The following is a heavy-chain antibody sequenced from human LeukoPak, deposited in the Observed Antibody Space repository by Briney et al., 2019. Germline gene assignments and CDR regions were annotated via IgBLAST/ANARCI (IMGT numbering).Heavy chain of an antibody. D-gene: IGHD3-16*01. V-gene: IGHV3-30*18. CDR2: VASDGGAK. J-gene: IGHJ2*01. Sequence: GGSLRLPCAASGFTFSSHGMHWVRQTPARGLEWVAVVASDGGAKFYADSVEGRFAVSRDNSKNTVYLQMNSLRDEDTALYYCAKEGRWGEWYFDFWGRGTLVTVSS. CDR1: GFTFSSHG. CDR3: AKEGRWGEWYFDF.